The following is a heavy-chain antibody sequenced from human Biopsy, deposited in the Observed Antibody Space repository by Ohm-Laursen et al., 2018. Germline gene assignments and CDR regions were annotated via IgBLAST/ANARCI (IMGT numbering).Heavy chain of an antibody. J-gene: IGHJ4*02. CDR1: GFTFSDHY. CDR3: TALERDILVVPAAKPIDS. Sequence: SLRLSCSAFGFTFSDHYMDWVRQAPGKGLEWVGRCRHKGKSYTTDYAASVKGRFTVSRDDSKKSVFLQMNSLKTEDTAVYYCTALERDILVVPAAKPIDSWGQGTLVIVSS. CDR2: CRHKGKSYTT. D-gene: IGHD2-2*01. V-gene: IGHV3-72*01.